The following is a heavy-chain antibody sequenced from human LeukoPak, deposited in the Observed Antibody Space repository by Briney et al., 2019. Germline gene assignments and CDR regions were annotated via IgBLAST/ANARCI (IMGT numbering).Heavy chain of an antibody. V-gene: IGHV2-5*01. D-gene: IGHD3-16*01. Sequence: SGPTLVNPTQTLTLTCTFSGFSLSTSGVGVGWIRQPPGKVLEWLALIYGNGDKRYSPSLKSRLTITKDTSKNQVVLTMTNMDPVDTATYYCVHDIPGGEGFQHWGQGTLVTISS. J-gene: IGHJ1*01. CDR2: IYGNGDK. CDR3: VHDIPGGEGFQH. CDR1: GFSLSTSGVG.